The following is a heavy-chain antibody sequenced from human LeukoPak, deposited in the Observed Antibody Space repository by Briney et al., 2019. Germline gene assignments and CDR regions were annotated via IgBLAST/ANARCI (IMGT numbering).Heavy chain of an antibody. CDR2: IYYSGST. CDR3: ARHVVYGSGSDNWFDP. V-gene: IGHV4-59*08. D-gene: IGHD3-10*01. Sequence: SETLSLTCAVYGGSFSGYYWSWIRQPPGKGLEWIGYIYYSGSTNYNPSLKSRVTISVDTSKNQFSLKLSSVTAADTAVYYCARHVVYGSGSDNWFDPWGQGTLVTVSS. J-gene: IGHJ5*02. CDR1: GGSFSGYY.